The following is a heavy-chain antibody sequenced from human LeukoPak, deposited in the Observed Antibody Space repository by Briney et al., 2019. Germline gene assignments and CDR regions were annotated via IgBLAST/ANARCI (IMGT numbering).Heavy chain of an antibody. J-gene: IGHJ3*01. CDR3: ARLRGVDCSRTSCARLDGIHL. D-gene: IGHD2-2*01. CDR2: AYYRRNT. V-gene: IGHV4-59*08. CDR1: VGAISSDY. Sequence: SETLSLTCTVSVGAISSDYWGCIRQPPGQGLEWVGDAYYRRNTNYNPSLKSPVTISVDASKNHFSMKLSSETAADTALYYSARLRGVDCSRTSCARLDGIHLWGQGTMVSVSS.